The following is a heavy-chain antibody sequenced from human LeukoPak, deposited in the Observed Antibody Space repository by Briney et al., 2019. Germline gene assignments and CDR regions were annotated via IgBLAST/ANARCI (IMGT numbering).Heavy chain of an antibody. CDR1: GFTFSSYG. J-gene: IGHJ4*02. CDR3: AGSPGGNSFDY. Sequence: GGSLRLSCAASGFTFSSYGMHWVRQAPGKGLEWMAVISYDGSNKYYADSVKGRFTISRDNSKNTLYLQMNSLRAEDTAVYYCAGSPGGNSFDYWGQGTLVTVSS. CDR2: ISYDGSNK. V-gene: IGHV3-30*03. D-gene: IGHD4-23*01.